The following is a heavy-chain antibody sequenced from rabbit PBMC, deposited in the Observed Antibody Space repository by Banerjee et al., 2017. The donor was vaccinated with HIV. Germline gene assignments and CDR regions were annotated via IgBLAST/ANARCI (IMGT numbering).Heavy chain of an antibody. CDR1: GFSFSDKAV. CDR2: INAVTGRA. CDR3: ARTEVGSPHFKL. V-gene: IGHV1S45*01. Sequence: QEQLVEYGGDLVQPEGSLTLTCKASGFSFSDKAVMCWVRQAPGKGLEWIACINAVTGRAVYASWAKGRFTISKTSSTTVTLQMTSLTVADTATYFCARTEVGSPHFKLWGPGTLVTVS. D-gene: IGHD3-3*01. J-gene: IGHJ4*01.